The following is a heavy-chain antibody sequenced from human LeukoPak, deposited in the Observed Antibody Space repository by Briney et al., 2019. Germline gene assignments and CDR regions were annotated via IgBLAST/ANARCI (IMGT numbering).Heavy chain of an antibody. D-gene: IGHD4-23*01. CDR2: IDHSGST. V-gene: IGHV4-38-2*02. J-gene: IGHJ4*02. CDR1: GYSISSGYY. CDR3: AKLGGNVGF. Sequence: SETLSLTCTVSGYSISSGYYWGWIRQPPGKGLEWTGSIDHSGSTYYNPSLKSRITISVDTSKNQFSLKLSSVTAADTAVYYCAKLGGNVGFWGQGTLVTVSS.